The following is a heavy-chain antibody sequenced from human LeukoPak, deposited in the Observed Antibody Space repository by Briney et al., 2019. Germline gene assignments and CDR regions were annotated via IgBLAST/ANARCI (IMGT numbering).Heavy chain of an antibody. D-gene: IGHD2-21*01. V-gene: IGHV3-48*03. CDR1: GFTFSSYE. Sequence: GGSLRLSCAASGFTFSSYEMNWVRQAPGKGLEWVSCISSSGSTIYYADSVKGRFTISRDNARNSPYLETNSLRAEDTAVYYCARGRDSLDSWGQGTLVTVSS. J-gene: IGHJ4*02. CDR3: ARGRDSLDS. CDR2: ISSSGSTI.